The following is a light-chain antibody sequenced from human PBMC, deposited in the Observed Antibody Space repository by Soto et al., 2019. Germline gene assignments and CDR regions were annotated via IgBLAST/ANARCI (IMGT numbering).Light chain of an antibody. J-gene: IGLJ3*02. V-gene: IGLV1-44*01. Sequence: QSVLTQPPSVSGAPGQRVTISCTGSSSNIGAGYDVHWYQQLPGTAPKLLIYTNDRRPSGVPDRFSGSKSDTSASLAISELQSEDEADYYCAAWDDSLNGPVFGGGTKLTVL. CDR3: AAWDDSLNGPV. CDR1: SSNIGAGYD. CDR2: TND.